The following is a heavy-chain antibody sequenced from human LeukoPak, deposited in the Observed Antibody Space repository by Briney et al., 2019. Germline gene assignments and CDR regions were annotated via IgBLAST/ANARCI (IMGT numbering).Heavy chain of an antibody. CDR1: GFTFSSCA. CDR2: ISGSGGNT. J-gene: IGHJ6*02. D-gene: IGHD6-6*01. CDR3: AKDLYTGSWYYGMDV. Sequence: PGGSLRLSCAASGFTFSSCAISWVRQAPGKGLERVSAISGSGGNTYYADSVKGRFTISRDNSKNTLYLQMNSLRAEDTAVYYCAKDLYTGSWYYGMDVWGQGTTVTVSS. V-gene: IGHV3-23*01.